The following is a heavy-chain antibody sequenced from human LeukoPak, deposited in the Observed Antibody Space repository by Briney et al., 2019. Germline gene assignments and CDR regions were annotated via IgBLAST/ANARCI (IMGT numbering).Heavy chain of an antibody. Sequence: PGGSLRLSCAASGFTFSSYSMNWVRQAPGKGLEWVSYISSSSSTIYYADSVKGRFTISRDNAKNSLYLQMNSLRAEDTAVYYCARDYGDYTAMGDYWGQGTLVTVSS. V-gene: IGHV3-48*01. CDR1: GFTFSSYS. CDR3: ARDYGDYTAMGDY. J-gene: IGHJ4*02. D-gene: IGHD5-18*01. CDR2: ISSSSSTI.